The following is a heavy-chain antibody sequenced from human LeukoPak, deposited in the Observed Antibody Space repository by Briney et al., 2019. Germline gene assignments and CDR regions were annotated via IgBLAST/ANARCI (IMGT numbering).Heavy chain of an antibody. D-gene: IGHD2-2*01. CDR3: AREADCSSTSCPRGPYYFDY. J-gene: IGHJ4*02. CDR1: GGTFSSYA. Sequence: SVKVSCKASGGTFSSYAISWVRQAPGQGLEWMGRVIPILGIANYAQKFQGRVTITADKSTSTAYMELSSLRSEDTAVYYCAREADCSSTSCPRGPYYFDYWAREPWSPSPQ. V-gene: IGHV1-69*04. CDR2: VIPILGIA.